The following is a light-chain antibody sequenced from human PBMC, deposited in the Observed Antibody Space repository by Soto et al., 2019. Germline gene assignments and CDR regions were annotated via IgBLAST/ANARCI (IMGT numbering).Light chain of an antibody. J-gene: IGKJ1*01. CDR1: QSVSNNY. Sequence: EIVLTQSPGTLSLSPGERATVSCRASQSVSNNYLAWYQQKPGQAPRLLIYGASNRATGIPDRFSGSGSGTDFTLTISRLETEDFAVYYCQQYGSSGTFGQGTKVDIK. V-gene: IGKV3-20*01. CDR3: QQYGSSGT. CDR2: GAS.